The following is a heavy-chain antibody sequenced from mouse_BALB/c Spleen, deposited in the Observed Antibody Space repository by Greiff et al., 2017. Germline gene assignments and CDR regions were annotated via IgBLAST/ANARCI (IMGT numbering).Heavy chain of an antibody. Sequence: QVQLQQSGPELVKPGASVKISCKASGYAFSSSWMNWVKQRPGQGLEWIGRIYPGDGDTNYNGKFKGKATLTADKSSSTAYMQLSSLTSVDSAVYFCARRDYRYDDYAMDYWGQGTSVTVSS. J-gene: IGHJ4*01. CDR3: ARRDYRYDDYAMDY. V-gene: IGHV1-82*01. D-gene: IGHD2-14*01. CDR1: GYAFSSSW. CDR2: IYPGDGDT.